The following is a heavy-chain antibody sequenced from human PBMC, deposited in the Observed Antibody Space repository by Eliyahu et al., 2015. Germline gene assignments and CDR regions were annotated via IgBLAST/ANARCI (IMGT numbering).Heavy chain of an antibody. V-gene: IGHV4-34*01. CDR2: INHSGST. CDR1: GXSFXGYY. Sequence: QVQLQQWGAGLLKPSETLSLTCAVYGXSFXGYYWSWIRQPPGKGLEWIGEINHSGSTNYNPSLKSRVTISVDTSKNQFSLKLSSVTAADTAVYYCASRRALRRDLQHWGQGTLVTVSS. D-gene: IGHD4-17*01. CDR3: ASRRALRRDLQH. J-gene: IGHJ1*01.